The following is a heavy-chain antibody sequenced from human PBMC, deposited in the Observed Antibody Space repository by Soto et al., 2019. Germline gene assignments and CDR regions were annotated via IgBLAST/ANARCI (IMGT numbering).Heavy chain of an antibody. Sequence: EVQLAESGGGLVQPGGSLRLSCAASGFTVSDNYMNWVRQAPGKGLEWVSVIYGGGTTDYADSAKGRFTISRDSSMNTLPLQMNSLRVEDTAVYYCAALSNSARYIDFWGRGTLVTVSS. D-gene: IGHD1-26*01. CDR3: AALSNSARYIDF. CDR1: GFTVSDNY. J-gene: IGHJ4*02. V-gene: IGHV3-66*01. CDR2: IYGGGTT.